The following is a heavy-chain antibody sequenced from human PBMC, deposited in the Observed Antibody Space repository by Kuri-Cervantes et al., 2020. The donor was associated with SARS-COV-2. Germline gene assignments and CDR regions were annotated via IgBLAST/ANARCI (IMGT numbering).Heavy chain of an antibody. J-gene: IGHJ3*02. CDR1: GGSISSSSYY. CDR2: IYYDGST. Sequence: SETLSLTCTVSGGSISSSSYYWGWIRQPPGKGLEWIGSIYYDGSTYYNPSLKSRVTISVDTSKNQFSLKLSSVTAADTAVYYCARSQDIVVVVAATGVAFDIWGQGTMVTVSS. CDR3: ARSQDIVVVVAATGVAFDI. V-gene: IGHV4-39*07. D-gene: IGHD2-15*01.